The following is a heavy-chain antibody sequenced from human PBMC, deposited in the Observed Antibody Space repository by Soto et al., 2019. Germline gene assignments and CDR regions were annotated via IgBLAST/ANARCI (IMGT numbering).Heavy chain of an antibody. CDR3: SENCSAIPQDSFDY. CDR1: GFTFSSYA. J-gene: IGHJ4*02. D-gene: IGHD2-15*01. Sequence: GGSLRLSCAASGFTFSSYAMSWVRQAPGKGLEWVSSISSSSSYIYYADSVKGRFTISRDNAKNSLYLQMNSLRAEDTAVYYCSENCSAIPQDSFDYWGQGTLVTVSS. CDR2: ISSSSSYI. V-gene: IGHV3-21*01.